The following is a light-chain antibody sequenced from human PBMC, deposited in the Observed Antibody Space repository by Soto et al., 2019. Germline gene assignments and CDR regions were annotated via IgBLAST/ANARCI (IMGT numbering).Light chain of an antibody. J-gene: IGKJ1*01. V-gene: IGKV3-20*01. Sequence: EIVMTQSPDTLSVSQGEGATLSCRASQSVSGIDLAWYQQKPGQAPRLLMYGASSRATGSPDRFSGSGSGTDFTLTISRLEPEDFAVYYCQQYGTSRWTFGQGTKVDIK. CDR1: QSVSGID. CDR3: QQYGTSRWT. CDR2: GAS.